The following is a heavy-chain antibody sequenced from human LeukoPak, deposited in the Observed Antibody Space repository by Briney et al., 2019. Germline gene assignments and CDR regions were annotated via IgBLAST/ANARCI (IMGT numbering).Heavy chain of an antibody. Sequence: GGSLRLSCAASGFTFSSYAMHWVRQAPGKGLEYVSAISSNGGSTYYANSVKGRFTISRDNSKNTLYLQMGSLRAEDMAVYYCARGRAAYYDFWSGCDDNWFDPWGQGTLVTVSS. D-gene: IGHD3-3*01. CDR1: GFTFSSYA. CDR3: ARGRAAYYDFWSGCDDNWFDP. J-gene: IGHJ5*02. CDR2: ISSNGGST. V-gene: IGHV3-64*01.